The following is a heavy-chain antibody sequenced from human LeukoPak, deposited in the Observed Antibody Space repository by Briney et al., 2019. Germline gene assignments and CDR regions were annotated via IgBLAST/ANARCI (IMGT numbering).Heavy chain of an antibody. CDR3: ATPLDLDYGGNTPSYYYYMDV. Sequence: SSVTVSFKASVGTLSSYAISWVRQAPGQGLEGMGGIIPIFGTANYAQKFQSRVTITTDESTSTAYMELSSLRSEDTAVYYCATPLDLDYGGNTPSYYYYMDVWGKGTTVTVSS. D-gene: IGHD4-23*01. J-gene: IGHJ6*03. CDR2: IIPIFGTA. V-gene: IGHV1-69*05. CDR1: VGTLSSYA.